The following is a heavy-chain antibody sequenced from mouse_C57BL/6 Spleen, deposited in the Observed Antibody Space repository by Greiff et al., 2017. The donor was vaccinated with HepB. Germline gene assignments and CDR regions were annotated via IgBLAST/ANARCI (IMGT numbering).Heavy chain of an antibody. CDR1: GYTFTSYW. CDR3: ARSQFPFTTVVAKDY. D-gene: IGHD1-1*01. Sequence: QVQLQQPGAELVKPGASVKLSCKASGYTFTSYWMHWVKQRPGQGLEWIGMIHPNSGSTNYNEKFKSKATLTVDKSSSTAYMQLSSLTSEDSAVYYCARSQFPFTTVVAKDYWGQGTTLTVSS. CDR2: IHPNSGST. V-gene: IGHV1-64*01. J-gene: IGHJ2*01.